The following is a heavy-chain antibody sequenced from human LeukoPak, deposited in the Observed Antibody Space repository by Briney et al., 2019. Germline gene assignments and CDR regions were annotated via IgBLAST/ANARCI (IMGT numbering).Heavy chain of an antibody. J-gene: IGHJ3*02. CDR1: GGSISSYY. CDR2: IYYSGST. Sequence: SETLSLTCTVSGGSISSYYWSWIRQPPGKGLEWIGYIYYSGSTNYNPSLKSRVTISVDTSKNQFSLKLSSVTAADTAVYHCARHLGSGSYYIDDAFDIWGQGTMVTVSS. D-gene: IGHD3-10*01. CDR3: ARHLGSGSYYIDDAFDI. V-gene: IGHV4-59*08.